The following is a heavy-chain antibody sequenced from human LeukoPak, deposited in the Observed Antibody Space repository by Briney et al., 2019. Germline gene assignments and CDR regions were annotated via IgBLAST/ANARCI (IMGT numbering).Heavy chain of an antibody. CDR3: AKVGLGSVSSFY. D-gene: IGHD3-16*02. J-gene: IGHJ4*02. V-gene: IGHV3-20*04. CDR1: GFTFDDYG. CDR2: INWNGGST. Sequence: PGGSLRLPCAASGFTFDDYGMTWVRHAPGKGLEWVSGINWNGGSTGYADSVKGRFSISRDNAKNSLYLQMNSLRAEDTALYYCAKVGLGSVSSFYGGQGTLVTVSS.